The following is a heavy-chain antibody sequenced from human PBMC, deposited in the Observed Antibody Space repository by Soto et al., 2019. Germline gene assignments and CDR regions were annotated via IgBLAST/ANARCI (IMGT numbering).Heavy chain of an antibody. CDR2: IYDSGST. Sequence: QVQLQESGPGLVRPSETLSLTCTVSGDSFSTYQWSWIRQPPGKGLEWIGYIYDSGSTSYNPSLKSRVTISVDTSKNQFSLKLNSVTAADTAVYYCAKIYDFWSGSNWFDPWGQGTRVTVSS. D-gene: IGHD3-3*01. J-gene: IGHJ5*02. CDR3: AKIYDFWSGSNWFDP. V-gene: IGHV4-59*01. CDR1: GDSFSTYQ.